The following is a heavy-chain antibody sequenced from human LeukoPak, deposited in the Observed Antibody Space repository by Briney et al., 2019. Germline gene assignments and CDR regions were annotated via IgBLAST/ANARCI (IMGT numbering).Heavy chain of an antibody. Sequence: ASVKVSCKASGGTFSSYAISWVRQAPGQGLEWMGGIIPIFGTANYAQKFQGRVTITTDESTSTAHMELSSLRSEDTAVYYCARAGGYSYAPDYWGQGTLVTVSS. D-gene: IGHD5-18*01. CDR3: ARAGGYSYAPDY. CDR2: IIPIFGTA. CDR1: GGTFSSYA. J-gene: IGHJ4*02. V-gene: IGHV1-69*05.